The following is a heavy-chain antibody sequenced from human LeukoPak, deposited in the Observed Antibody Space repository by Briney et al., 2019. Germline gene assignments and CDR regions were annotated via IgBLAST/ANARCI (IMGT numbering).Heavy chain of an antibody. CDR2: LNPNSGNT. D-gene: IGHD3-9*01. CDR1: GYTFTDRY. V-gene: IGHV1-8*02. Sequence: ASVKVSCKASGYTFTDRYMHRVRQATGQGLEWMGWLNPNSGNTGYAQKFQGRVTMSRNTSISTAYMELSSLRYEDAAVYYCARIFGYDDFLTGNFYYYYMEVWGKGTTVTISS. CDR3: ARIFGYDDFLTGNFYYYYMEV. J-gene: IGHJ6*03.